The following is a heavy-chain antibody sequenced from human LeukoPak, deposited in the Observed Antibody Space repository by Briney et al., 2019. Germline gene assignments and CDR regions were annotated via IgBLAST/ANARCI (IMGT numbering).Heavy chain of an antibody. CDR3: VRQFAS. CDR1: GFTFGDHI. J-gene: IGHJ4*02. CDR2: VSGSGSTV. Sequence: PGGSLGLSCAASGFTFGDHIMNWVRQLPGKRLEWVAYVSGSGSTVYYADSVKGRFTVFRDNGKSSLYLQMNSLRVEDTALYYCVRQFASWGQGTLVTVSS. V-gene: IGHV3-48*01.